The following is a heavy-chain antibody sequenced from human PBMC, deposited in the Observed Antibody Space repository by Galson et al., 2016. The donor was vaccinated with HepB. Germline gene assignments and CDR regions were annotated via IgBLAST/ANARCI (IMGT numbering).Heavy chain of an antibody. Sequence: SLRLSCAASGFTFSAYSITWVRQTPGKGPEWVSYIDAVATAVRYADSVKGRFTISRDNARNLVFLQMNSLRDEDTAVYYCARGNYETSWGQGTLVAVSS. J-gene: IGHJ5*02. D-gene: IGHD3-22*01. CDR3: ARGNYETS. V-gene: IGHV3-48*02. CDR2: IDAVATAV. CDR1: GFTFSAYS.